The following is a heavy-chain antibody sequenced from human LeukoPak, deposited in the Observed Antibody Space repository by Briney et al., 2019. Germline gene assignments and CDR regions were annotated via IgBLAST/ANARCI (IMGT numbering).Heavy chain of an antibody. Sequence: GGSLRLSCAASGFTFSNYEMHWVRRAPGKGLEWVSYISSGGSTVYYADSVKGRFTVSRDNAKNSLYLQMSSLRAEDTAVYYCARGGSFVEYWGQGTLVTVSS. V-gene: IGHV3-48*03. D-gene: IGHD3-10*01. CDR1: GFTFSNYE. CDR3: ARGGSFVEY. J-gene: IGHJ4*02. CDR2: ISSGGSTV.